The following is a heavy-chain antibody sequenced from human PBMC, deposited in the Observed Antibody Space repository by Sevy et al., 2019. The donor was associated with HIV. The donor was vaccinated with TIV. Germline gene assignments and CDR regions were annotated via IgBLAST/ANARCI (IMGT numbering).Heavy chain of an antibody. CDR1: GFTFSAYW. CDR3: AQGTVGRFDS. D-gene: IGHD3-16*01. CDR2: IKSDGSDK. Sequence: GGSLRLSCAASGFTFSAYWMKWVRQAPGKGLEWVANIKSDGSDKHYVDSVEGRFTISRDNAKNSLYLQMSSLRVEDTAVYYCAQGTVGRFDSWGQGTLVTVSS. J-gene: IGHJ4*02. V-gene: IGHV3-7*01.